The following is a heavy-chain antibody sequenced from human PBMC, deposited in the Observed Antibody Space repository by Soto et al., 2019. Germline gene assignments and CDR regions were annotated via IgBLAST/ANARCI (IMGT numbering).Heavy chain of an antibody. V-gene: IGHV3-23*01. Sequence: EVQLLESGGGLVQPGGSLRLSCAASGFTFSSYAMSWVRQAPGKGLEWVSAISGSGGSTYYADSVKGRFTISRDNAEKSLYLQMDSLRPDDTAVYYCVRGYSDYTDYFDYWGQGALVTVSS. J-gene: IGHJ4*02. CDR1: GFTFSSYA. CDR2: ISGSGGST. CDR3: VRGYSDYTDYFDY. D-gene: IGHD5-12*01.